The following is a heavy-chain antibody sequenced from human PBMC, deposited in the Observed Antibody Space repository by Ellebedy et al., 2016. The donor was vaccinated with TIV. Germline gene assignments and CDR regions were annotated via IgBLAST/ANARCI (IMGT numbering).Heavy chain of an antibody. D-gene: IGHD4-17*01. V-gene: IGHV3-7*01. CDR1: GFTFSSYA. J-gene: IGHJ4*02. CDR2: IKQDGSEK. Sequence: PGGSLRLSCVASGFTFSSYAMSWVRQAPGKGLECVANIKQDGSEKSYVDSVKGRFTIFRDNAKNSLYLQMNSLRAEDTAVYYCSRHTDYALDYWGQGALVTVSS. CDR3: SRHTDYALDY.